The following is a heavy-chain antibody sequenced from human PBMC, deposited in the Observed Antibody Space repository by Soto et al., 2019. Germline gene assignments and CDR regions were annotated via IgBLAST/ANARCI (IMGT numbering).Heavy chain of an antibody. D-gene: IGHD3-9*01. CDR2: ISAYNGNT. V-gene: IGHV1-18*01. CDR1: GYTFTSYG. CDR3: ARDRVILTGYYLVYFFDY. J-gene: IGHJ4*02. Sequence: ASVKVSCKASGYTFTSYGISWVRQAPGQGLEWMGWISAYNGNTNYAQKLQGRVTMTTDTSTSTAYMELRSLRSDDTAVYYCARDRVILTGYYLVYFFDYWGQGTLVTVSS.